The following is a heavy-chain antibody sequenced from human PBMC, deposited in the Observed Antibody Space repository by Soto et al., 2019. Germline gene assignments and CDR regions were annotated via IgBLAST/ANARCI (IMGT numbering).Heavy chain of an antibody. V-gene: IGHV3-23*01. CDR1: GFTFSDSV. J-gene: IGHJ4*02. Sequence: PVGSLRLSCVGSGFTFSDSVMAWVRQAPGKGLEWLSVMSGDGRTRYALSVTGRFTISRDNSKNTLYLQMRSPRAEDAAAYYCVKWHTSNFDTLPFTGFDFWGQGTQVTVSS. D-gene: IGHD3-22*01. CDR2: MSGDGRT. CDR3: VKWHTSNFDTLPFTGFDF.